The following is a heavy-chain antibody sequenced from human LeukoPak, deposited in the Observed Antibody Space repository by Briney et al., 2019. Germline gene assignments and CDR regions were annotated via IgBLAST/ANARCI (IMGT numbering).Heavy chain of an antibody. V-gene: IGHV3-13*01. Sequence: PGGSLRLSCAASGFTFSNYDMPWVRQATGKGLEWVSGIDSAGGTYYPGSVKGRFTISRENARNSLYLQMNSLRAGDTAVYYCTRAPHGDYHDYWGQGTLVTVSS. CDR3: TRAPHGDYHDY. D-gene: IGHD4-17*01. CDR1: GFTFSNYD. CDR2: IDSAGGT. J-gene: IGHJ4*02.